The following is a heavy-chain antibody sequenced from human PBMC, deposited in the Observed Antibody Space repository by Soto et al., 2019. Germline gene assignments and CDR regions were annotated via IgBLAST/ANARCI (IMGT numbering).Heavy chain of an antibody. CDR2: INHSGST. CDR1: GGSFSGYY. V-gene: IGHV4-34*01. CDR3: ARRQDYNDSEYYFDY. J-gene: IGHJ4*02. Sequence: AETLSLTCAVYGGSFSGYYWSWIRRPPGKGLEWIAEINHSGSTNYNPSLKSRVTISVDTSKNQFSQKLSSVTAADTAVYYCARRQDYNDSEYYFDYWGQGTLVTVSS. D-gene: IGHD3-22*01.